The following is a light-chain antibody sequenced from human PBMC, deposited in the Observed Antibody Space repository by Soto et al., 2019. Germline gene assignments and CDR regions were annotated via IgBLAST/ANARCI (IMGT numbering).Light chain of an antibody. CDR1: QSVAANY. J-gene: IGKJ5*01. CDR3: QQRSNWPPGIT. V-gene: IGKV3D-20*02. CDR2: GAS. Sequence: EVVLTQSPGTLSLSPGERATLSCRASQSVAANYLAWYQQKRGQAPRLLIYGASSRATGIPDRFSGSGSGTDFTLTISSLEPEDFAVYYCQQRSNWPPGITFGQGTRLEIK.